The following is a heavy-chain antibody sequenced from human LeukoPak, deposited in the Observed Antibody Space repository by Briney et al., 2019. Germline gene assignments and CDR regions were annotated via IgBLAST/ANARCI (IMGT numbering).Heavy chain of an antibody. D-gene: IGHD2-15*01. CDR2: ISAYNGNT. J-gene: IGHJ4*02. V-gene: IGHV1-18*01. CDR3: ARDCSGGSCYDLDY. Sequence: GASVKVSCKASGYTFTSYGISWVRQAPGQGLEWMGWISAYNGNTNYAQKLQGRVTTTTDTSTSTAYMELRSLRSDDTAVYYCARDCSGGSCYDLDYWGQGTLVTVSS. CDR1: GYTFTSYG.